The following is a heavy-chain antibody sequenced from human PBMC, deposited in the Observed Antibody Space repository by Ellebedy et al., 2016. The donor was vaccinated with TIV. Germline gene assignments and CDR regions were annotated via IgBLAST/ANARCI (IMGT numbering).Heavy chain of an antibody. D-gene: IGHD2-15*01. V-gene: IGHV3-21*01. CDR1: GFTFSSYS. Sequence: GESLKISCTASGFTFSSYSMNWVRQAPGKGLEWVSSISSSSSYIYYADSVKGRFTISRDNAKNSLYLQMNSLRAEDTAVYYCASENPEVAATFQVLWGQGTLVTVSS. J-gene: IGHJ4*02. CDR3: ASENPEVAATFQVL. CDR2: ISSSSSYI.